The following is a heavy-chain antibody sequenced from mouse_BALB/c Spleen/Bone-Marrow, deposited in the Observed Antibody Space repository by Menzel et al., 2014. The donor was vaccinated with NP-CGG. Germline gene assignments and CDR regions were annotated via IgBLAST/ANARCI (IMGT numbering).Heavy chain of an antibody. V-gene: IGHV1S81*02. CDR1: GYTFTSTW. Sequence: QVQLQQSGAELVKPGVSVKLSCKLSGYTFTSTWMHWGRQRPGKGLEWIGEMDPNTGRTDYNKKFKSQVSLTVDKSSSTAYMHLSSLTSEDSAVYYCARINGYDYWGQGTTLTVSS. D-gene: IGHD2-2*01. J-gene: IGHJ2*01. CDR2: MDPNTGRT. CDR3: ARINGYDY.